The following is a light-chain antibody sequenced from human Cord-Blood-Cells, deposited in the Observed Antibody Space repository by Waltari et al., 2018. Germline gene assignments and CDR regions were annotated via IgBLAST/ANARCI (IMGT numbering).Light chain of an antibody. CDR3: QQYNNWPQT. CDR1: QSVCSN. V-gene: IGKV3-15*01. J-gene: IGKJ1*01. CDR2: GAS. Sequence: EIVMTQSPATLSVSPGERVTLSCRASQSVCSNLAWYQQKPGQAPRLLIYGASTRTTGIPARFSGSGSGTEFTLTISSLQSEDFAVYYCQQYNNWPQTFGQGTKVEIK.